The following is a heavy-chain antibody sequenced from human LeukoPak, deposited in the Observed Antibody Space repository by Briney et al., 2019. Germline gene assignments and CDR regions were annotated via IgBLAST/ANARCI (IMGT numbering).Heavy chain of an antibody. Sequence: TGGSLRLSCAASGFTFSSYAMAWVRQAPGKGLEWVSGITGSGSSTTYADSVKGRFTISRDNSKNTLDLQMNSLRAEDTAVYYCAKLSDFWYVQGWFDPWGQGTLVTVSS. CDR1: GFTFSSYA. CDR3: AKLSDFWYVQGWFDP. V-gene: IGHV3-23*01. CDR2: ITGSGSST. D-gene: IGHD3-3*01. J-gene: IGHJ5*02.